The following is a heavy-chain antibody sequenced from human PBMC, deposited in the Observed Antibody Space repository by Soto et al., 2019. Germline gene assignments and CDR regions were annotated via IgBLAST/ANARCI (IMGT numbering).Heavy chain of an antibody. CDR3: VKHSEYQLLSWFDP. V-gene: IGHV3-23*01. CDR2: ISAGGGNT. Sequence: EVQLLESGGGLVQPGGSLRLSCAASGFSFSTYAMSWVRQAPGKGLEWVSGISAGGGNTFYADSVRCQFTISRDNSKNTLYLQINSLRAEDTALYYCVKHSEYQLLSWFDPWAQGTLVTVSS. D-gene: IGHD2-2*01. CDR1: GFSFSTYA. J-gene: IGHJ5*02.